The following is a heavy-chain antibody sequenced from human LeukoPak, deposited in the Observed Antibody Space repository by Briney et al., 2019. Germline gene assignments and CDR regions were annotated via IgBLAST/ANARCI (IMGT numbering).Heavy chain of an antibody. CDR1: GFTFSSYG. J-gene: IGHJ4*02. CDR2: IWYDGSTK. Sequence: PGRSLRLSCGASGFTFSSYGMHYVRQAPGKGLEWLAVIWYDGSTKYYADSVKVRFTISRDNAKNTLYLQMNSLRAEDTAAYYCARVRADGYGYFDYWGQGTLVTVSS. D-gene: IGHD3-10*01. CDR3: ARVRADGYGYFDY. V-gene: IGHV3-33*01.